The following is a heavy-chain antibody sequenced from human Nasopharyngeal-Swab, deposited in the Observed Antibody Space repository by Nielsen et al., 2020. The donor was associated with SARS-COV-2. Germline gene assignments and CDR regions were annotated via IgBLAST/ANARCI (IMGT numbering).Heavy chain of an antibody. Sequence: ASVKDSCKASGYTFTSYGISWVRQAPGQGLEWMGWIRAYNGNTNYAQKLQGRVTITTDTSTSTAYMGLRSLGSDDTAVYYCARVGYSSGNRAFDIWGQGTMVTVSS. CDR3: ARVGYSSGNRAFDI. CDR2: IRAYNGNT. J-gene: IGHJ3*02. D-gene: IGHD6-19*01. V-gene: IGHV1-18*04. CDR1: GYTFTSYG.